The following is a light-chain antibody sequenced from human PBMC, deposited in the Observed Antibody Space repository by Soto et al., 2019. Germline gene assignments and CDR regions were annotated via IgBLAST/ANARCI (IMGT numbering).Light chain of an antibody. Sequence: DIVVTQSPDSLAVSLGERATINCKSNQSILFSSTNRNYLAWYQQKPGQPPKLILSWASTREIAGRDRRSVGGSGKDFTLTICSLQAEDVSTYYCQHYYSSPYAFGQATKLEFK. J-gene: IGKJ2*01. CDR2: WAS. CDR1: QSILFSSTNRNY. V-gene: IGKV4-1*01. CDR3: QHYYSSPYA.